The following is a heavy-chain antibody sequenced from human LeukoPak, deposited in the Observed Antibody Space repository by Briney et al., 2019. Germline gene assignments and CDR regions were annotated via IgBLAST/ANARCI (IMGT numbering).Heavy chain of an antibody. CDR3: ARSRWDHGDYPGIHSFDL. D-gene: IGHD4-17*01. CDR1: GFTFSKYG. V-gene: IGHV3-30*02. J-gene: IGHJ3*01. CDR2: IRYDGINK. Sequence: GGSLRLSCAASGFTFSKYGMHWVRQAPGKGLEWVAFIRYDGINKYYEDSVRGRFTISRDNSKKTLSLQMNSLRGDDTAVYYCARSRWDHGDYPGIHSFDLWGQGTMLTVSS.